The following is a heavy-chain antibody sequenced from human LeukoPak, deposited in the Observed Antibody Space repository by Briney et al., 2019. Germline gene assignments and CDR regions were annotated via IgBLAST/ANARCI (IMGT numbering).Heavy chain of an antibody. D-gene: IGHD6-19*01. CDR3: ARDLDIAVAGTGSGY. J-gene: IGHJ4*02. CDR1: GGTFSSYA. V-gene: IGHV1-69*04. CDR2: IIPILGIA. Sequence: ASVKVSCKASGGTFSSYAISWVRQAPGQGLEWMGRIIPILGIANCAQKFQGRVTITADKSTSTAYMELRSLRSDDTAVYYCARDLDIAVAGTGSGYWGQGTLVTVSS.